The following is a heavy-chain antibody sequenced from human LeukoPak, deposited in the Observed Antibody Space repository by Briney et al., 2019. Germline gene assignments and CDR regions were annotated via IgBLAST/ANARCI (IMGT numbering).Heavy chain of an antibody. CDR1: GFTFKNYG. Sequence: GGSLRLSCAASGFTFKNYGMNWVRQAPGKGLEWVSSISSGSSYIDYADSLQGRFTISRDNAKSSLYLQMKSLRGEDTAVYYCARSKGGAQREYGMDVWGQGTTGTVSS. V-gene: IGHV3-21*06. CDR2: ISSGSSYI. CDR3: ARSKGGAQREYGMDV. J-gene: IGHJ6*02. D-gene: IGHD1-1*01.